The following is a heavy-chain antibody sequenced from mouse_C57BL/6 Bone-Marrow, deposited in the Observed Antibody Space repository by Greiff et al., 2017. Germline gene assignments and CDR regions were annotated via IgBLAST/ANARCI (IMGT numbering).Heavy chain of an antibody. CDR3: ARGYYYGSNSLDY. D-gene: IGHD1-1*01. CDR2: ISDGGSYT. Sequence: EVKLVESGGGLVKPGGSLKLSCAASGFTFSSYAMSWVRQTPEKRLEWVATISDGGSYTYYPDNVKGRFTISRDNAKNNLYLQMSHLKSEDTAMHYCARGYYYGSNSLDYWGQGTTLTVSS. CDR1: GFTFSSYA. J-gene: IGHJ2*01. V-gene: IGHV5-4*03.